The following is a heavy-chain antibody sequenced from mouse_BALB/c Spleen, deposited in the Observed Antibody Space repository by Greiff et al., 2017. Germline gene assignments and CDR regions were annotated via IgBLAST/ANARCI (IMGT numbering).Heavy chain of an antibody. CDR3: ARDRRDGNYYFDY. CDR2: ISDGGSYT. CDR1: GFTFSDYY. V-gene: IGHV5-4*02. D-gene: IGHD2-1*01. Sequence: DVHLVESGGGLVKPGGSLKLSCAASGFTFSDYYMYWVRQTPEKRLEWVATISDGGSYTYYPDSVKGRFTISRDNAKNNLYLQMSSLKSEDTAMYYCARDRRDGNYYFDYWGQGTTLTVSS. J-gene: IGHJ2*01.